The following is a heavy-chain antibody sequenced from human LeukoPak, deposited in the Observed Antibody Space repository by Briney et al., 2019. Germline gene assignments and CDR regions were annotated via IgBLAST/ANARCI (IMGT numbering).Heavy chain of an antibody. D-gene: IGHD6-19*01. CDR1: GYTFTGYY. J-gene: IGHJ4*02. V-gene: IGHV1-18*04. CDR3: ARNPVAGFSYFDY. Sequence: GASVKVSCKASGYTFTGYYMHWVRQAPGQGLEWMGWISAYNGNTNYAQKLQGRVTMTTDTSTSTAYMELRSLRSDDTAVYYCARNPVAGFSYFDYWGQGTLVTVSS. CDR2: ISAYNGNT.